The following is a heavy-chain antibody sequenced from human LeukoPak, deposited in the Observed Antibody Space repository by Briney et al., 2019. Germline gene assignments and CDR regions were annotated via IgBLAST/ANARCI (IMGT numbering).Heavy chain of an antibody. CDR1: GGSISSYY. D-gene: IGHD2-2*01. Sequence: SETLSLTCTVSGGSISSYYWSWIRQPAGKGLEWIGRIYTSGSTNYNPSLKSRVTMSVDTSKNQFSLKLSSVTAADTAVYYCARDLPVGYCSSTSCFNWFDPWGQGTLVTVSS. J-gene: IGHJ5*02. CDR2: IYTSGST. V-gene: IGHV4-4*07. CDR3: ARDLPVGYCSSTSCFNWFDP.